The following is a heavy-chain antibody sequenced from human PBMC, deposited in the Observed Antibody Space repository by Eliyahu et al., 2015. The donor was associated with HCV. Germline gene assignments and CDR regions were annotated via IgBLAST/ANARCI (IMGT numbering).Heavy chain of an antibody. CDR2: IDWDDDK. D-gene: IGHD6-19*01. J-gene: IGHJ3*02. V-gene: IGHV2-70*15. CDR3: ARYSSGWYQDLSNDAFDI. Sequence: QVTLRESGPALVKPTQTLTLTCTFSGFSLSTSGMCVSWIRQPPGKALEWLARIDWDDDKYYSTSLKTRLTISKDTSKNQVVLTMTNMDPVDTATYYCARYSSGWYQDLSNDAFDIWGQGTMVTVSS. CDR1: GFSLSTSGMC.